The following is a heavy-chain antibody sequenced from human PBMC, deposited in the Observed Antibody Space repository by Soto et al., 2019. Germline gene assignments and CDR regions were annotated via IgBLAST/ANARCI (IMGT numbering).Heavy chain of an antibody. V-gene: IGHV3-30*18. CDR3: AKAGGGFGDFVHH. CDR2: ILYDGSDK. Sequence: QVQLVESGGSVVQPGRSLRLSCAASGFTFSSYGMHWVRHAPGKGLEWVTGILYDGSDKYYADSVKGRFTISRENSKNTLYLQMNSLRTEDSAVYYCAKAGGGFGDFVHHWGQGTPVTVSS. D-gene: IGHD3-10*01. CDR1: GFTFSSYG. J-gene: IGHJ4*02.